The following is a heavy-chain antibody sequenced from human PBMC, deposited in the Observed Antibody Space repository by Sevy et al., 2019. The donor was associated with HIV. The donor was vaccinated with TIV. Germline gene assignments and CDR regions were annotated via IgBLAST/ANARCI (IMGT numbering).Heavy chain of an antibody. CDR3: VRAIAADGSF. CDR2: IKQDGGVK. CDR1: GFTLNSYW. V-gene: IGHV3-7*01. Sequence: GGSLRLSCVASGFTLNSYWMHWVRQAPGKGLEWVANIKQDGGVKYYVDSVKGRFTISRDNARNLLYLQMNSLRVEDTALYYCVRAIAADGSFWGQGTLVTVSS. J-gene: IGHJ4*02. D-gene: IGHD6-13*01.